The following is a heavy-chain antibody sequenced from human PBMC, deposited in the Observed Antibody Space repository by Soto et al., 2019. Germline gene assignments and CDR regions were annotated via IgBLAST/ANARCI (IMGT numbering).Heavy chain of an antibody. CDR1: GGSISSGDYY. V-gene: IGHV4-30-4*01. D-gene: IGHD5-12*01. Sequence: QVQLQESGPGLVKPSQTLSLTCTVSGGSISSGDYYWSWIRQPPGKGLEWIGYIYYSGSTYYNPSLKRRVTQSVDTSTNQSSLKLSSVTAADTAVYSWARGRGRDGYNSDYRGQGTLVTVSS. J-gene: IGHJ4*02. CDR2: IYYSGST. CDR3: ARGRGRDGYNSDY.